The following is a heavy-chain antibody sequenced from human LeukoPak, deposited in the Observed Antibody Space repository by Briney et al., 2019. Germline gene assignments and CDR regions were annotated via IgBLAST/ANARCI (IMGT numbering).Heavy chain of an antibody. V-gene: IGHV1-2*06. J-gene: IGHJ4*02. CDR1: GYTFTGYY. D-gene: IGHD3-10*01. CDR2: INPNSGGT. CDR3: ARGRRMVRGVIIVYYFDY. Sequence: ASVKVSCTASGYTFTGYYMHWVRQAPGQGLEWMGRINPNSGGTNYAQKFQGRVTMTRDTSISTAYMELSRLRSDDTAVYYCARGRRMVRGVIIVYYFDYWGQGTLATVSS.